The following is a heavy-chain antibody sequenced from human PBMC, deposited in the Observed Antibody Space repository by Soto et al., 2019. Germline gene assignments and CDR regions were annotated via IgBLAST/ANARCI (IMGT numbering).Heavy chain of an antibody. J-gene: IGHJ6*02. Sequence: QVQLVQSGAEVKKPGSSVKVSCKASGGTFSSYAISWVRQAPGQGLEWMGGIIPIFDTADYEQKFQGRVTITADESTDTAYMALSSLRSGDTAVYYCAGHSSGVPGYYYGMDVWGQGTTVTVSS. CDR1: GGTFSSYA. V-gene: IGHV1-69*12. CDR3: AGHSSGVPGYYYGMDV. CDR2: IIPIFDTA. D-gene: IGHD3-22*01.